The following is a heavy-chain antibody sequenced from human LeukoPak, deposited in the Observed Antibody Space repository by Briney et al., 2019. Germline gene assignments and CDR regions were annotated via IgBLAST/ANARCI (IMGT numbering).Heavy chain of an antibody. Sequence: GASVKVSCSASGYTFNNYFISWVRQAPGQGIEWVGWISPHSHTTHYAEKVQGRVTMTTDTSTTTVYIELRSLSSAATAVYFCARGQSLYYCGQVTPVTVSS. V-gene: IGHV1-18*01. CDR2: ISPHSHTT. CDR3: ARGQSLYY. J-gene: IGHJ4*02. CDR1: GYTFNNYF.